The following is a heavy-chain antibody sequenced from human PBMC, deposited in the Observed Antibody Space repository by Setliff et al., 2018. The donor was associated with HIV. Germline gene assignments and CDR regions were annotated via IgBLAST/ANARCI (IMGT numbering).Heavy chain of an antibody. CDR3: AVGTVAMMLLPYYFDY. Sequence: KASETLSLTCTMSGGSLSSSNYYCGWIRQPPGKGLEWIGSIYYSGSTYYNPSLKSRVTISVDTSKNQFSLKLSSVTAADTAFYYCAVGTVAMMLLPYYFDYWGQGTLVTVSS. V-gene: IGHV4-39*01. J-gene: IGHJ4*02. CDR1: GGSLSSSNYY. CDR2: IYYSGST. D-gene: IGHD3-16*01.